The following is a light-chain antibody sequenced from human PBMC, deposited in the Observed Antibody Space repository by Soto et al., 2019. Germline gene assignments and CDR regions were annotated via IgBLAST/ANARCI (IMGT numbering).Light chain of an antibody. CDR3: QQFVNSPS. CDR1: QSVDNY. V-gene: IGKV3-20*01. Sequence: VVLTQSPGTLSLSPGEGAALSCRASQSVDNYVAWYQQRPGQAPRLLLYASSRRAPGIPDRFSGSGSGTDFTLTISRLEPEDFLIYYCQQFVNSPSFGQGTKLEIK. J-gene: IGKJ2*03. CDR2: ASS.